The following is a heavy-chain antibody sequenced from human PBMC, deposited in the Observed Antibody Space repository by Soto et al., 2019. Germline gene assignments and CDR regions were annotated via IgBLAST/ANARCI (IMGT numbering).Heavy chain of an antibody. CDR1: GYTFTSYA. CDR2: INAGNGNT. J-gene: IGHJ3*02. D-gene: IGHD3-3*01. CDR3: ARDMKYYDFWSGSLRAFDI. Sequence: ASVKVSCKASGYTFTSYAMHWVRQAPGQRLEWMGWINAGNGNTKYSQKFQGRVTITRDTSASTAYMELSSLRSEDTAVYYCARDMKYYDFWSGSLRAFDIWGQGTMVTASS. V-gene: IGHV1-3*01.